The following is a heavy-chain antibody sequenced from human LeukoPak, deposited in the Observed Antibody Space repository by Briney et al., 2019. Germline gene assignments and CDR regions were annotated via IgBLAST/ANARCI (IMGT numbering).Heavy chain of an antibody. D-gene: IGHD3-22*01. V-gene: IGHV5-51*01. J-gene: IGHJ3*02. CDR1: GYSFTSYW. CDR3: ARPNYYDGSGYYVVAFDI. CDR2: IYPGDSDT. Sequence: GESLKISCKGSGYSFTSYWIGWVRQMPGKGLEWMGIIYPGDSDTRYSPSFQGQVTISADKSISTAYLQWSSLKASDTAMYYCARPNYYDGSGYYVVAFDIWGQGTMVTVSS.